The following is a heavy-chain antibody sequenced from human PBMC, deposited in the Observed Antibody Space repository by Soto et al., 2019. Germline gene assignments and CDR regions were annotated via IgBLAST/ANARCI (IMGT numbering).Heavy chain of an antibody. CDR1: GYTFTSYA. J-gene: IGHJ4*02. CDR2: INAGNGNT. Sequence: KVSCKASGYTFTSYAMHWVRQAPGQRLEWMGWINAGNGNTKYSQKFQGRVTITRDTSASTAYMELSSLRSEDTAVYYCARTGSGYGAYYFDYWGQGTLVTVSS. D-gene: IGHD5-12*01. V-gene: IGHV1-3*01. CDR3: ARTGSGYGAYYFDY.